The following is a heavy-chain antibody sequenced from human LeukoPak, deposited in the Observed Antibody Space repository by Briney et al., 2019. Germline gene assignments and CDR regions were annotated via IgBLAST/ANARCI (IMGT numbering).Heavy chain of an antibody. D-gene: IGHD3-9*01. Sequence: ASVKVSCKASGYIFTSYYMHWVRQAPGQGLEWMGIINPSGGSTSYAQKFQGRVTMTRDASTSTVYMELSSLRSEDTAVYYCARQRYFDWLLQVNDAFDIWGQGTMVTVSS. J-gene: IGHJ3*02. CDR1: GYIFTSYY. CDR3: ARQRYFDWLLQVNDAFDI. CDR2: INPSGGST. V-gene: IGHV1-46*01.